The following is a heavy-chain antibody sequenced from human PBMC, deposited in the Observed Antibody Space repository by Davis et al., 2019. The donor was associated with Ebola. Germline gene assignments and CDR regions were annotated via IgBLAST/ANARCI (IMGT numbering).Heavy chain of an antibody. CDR1: GGSISSSSYY. CDR2: IYYSGST. D-gene: IGHD4-23*01. V-gene: IGHV4-31*03. CDR3: ANSGGNSDWYFDL. J-gene: IGHJ2*01. Sequence: PSETLSLTCTVSGGSISSSSYYWSWIRQHPGKGLEWIGYIYYSGSTYYNPSLKSRVTISVDTSKNQFSLKLSSVTAADTAVYYCANSGGNSDWYFDLWGRGTLVTVSS.